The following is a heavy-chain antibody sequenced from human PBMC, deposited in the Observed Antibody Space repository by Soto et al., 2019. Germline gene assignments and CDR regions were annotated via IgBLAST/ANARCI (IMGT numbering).Heavy chain of an antibody. CDR1: GFTFSSYA. Sequence: QPGGSLRLSCVASGFTFSSYAMHWVRQTPGKGLEWVAVISYDGANQYYADSVKGRFTISRDTSKNTLYLQMNSLRVEDTAVYYCVRGDNFYDSSGYYFWGQGTLVTVPQ. V-gene: IGHV3-30-3*01. D-gene: IGHD3-22*01. CDR3: VRGDNFYDSSGYYF. CDR2: ISYDGANQ. J-gene: IGHJ4*02.